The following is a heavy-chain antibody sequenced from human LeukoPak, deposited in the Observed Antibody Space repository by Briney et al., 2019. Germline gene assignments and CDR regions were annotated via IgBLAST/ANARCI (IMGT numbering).Heavy chain of an antibody. CDR2: IIPIFGTT. CDR3: ARVVVAPHWFDS. J-gene: IGHJ5*01. CDR1: GGTFSNYA. Sequence: RASVKVSCKASGGTFSNYAISWVRQAPGQALEWMGAIIPIFGTTHYAQKFQGRVTITADESTTTAYMELSSLRFDDTAVYYCARVVVAPHWFDSWDQGTLVTVSS. V-gene: IGHV1-69*13. D-gene: IGHD2-15*01.